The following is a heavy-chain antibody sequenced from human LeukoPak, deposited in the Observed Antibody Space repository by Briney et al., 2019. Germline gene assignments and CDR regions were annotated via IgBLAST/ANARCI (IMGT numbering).Heavy chain of an antibody. CDR3: ARGLEYCSSTSCYGG. CDR1: GYTFTSYD. V-gene: IGHV1-8*01. D-gene: IGHD2-2*01. Sequence: GASVKVSCKASGYTFTSYDINWVRQATGQGLEWMGWMNPNSGDTGYAQKFQGRVTMTRNTSISTAYMELSSLRSEDTAVYYCARGLEYCSSTSCYGGWGQGTLVTVSS. CDR2: MNPNSGDT. J-gene: IGHJ4*02.